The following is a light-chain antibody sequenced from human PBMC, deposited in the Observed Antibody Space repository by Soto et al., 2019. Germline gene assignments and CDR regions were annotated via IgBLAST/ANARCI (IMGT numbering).Light chain of an antibody. CDR2: DAS. V-gene: IGKV1-5*01. CDR1: QSISTW. CDR3: QQSYSTPLT. Sequence: DIQMTQSPSTLSASVGDGVTITCRASQSISTWLAWYQQKPGKAPKLLIYDASTLESGVPSRFSGSGSGTEFTLTISSLQPEDFATYYCQQSYSTPLTFGGGTKVEIK. J-gene: IGKJ4*01.